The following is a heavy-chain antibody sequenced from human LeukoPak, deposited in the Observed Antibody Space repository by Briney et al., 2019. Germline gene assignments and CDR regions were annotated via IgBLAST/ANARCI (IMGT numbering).Heavy chain of an antibody. D-gene: IGHD6-19*01. CDR2: ISSSGRTI. CDR3: TTDQVAVAGPSDY. V-gene: IGHV3-48*03. Sequence: GGSLRLSCAASGITFSSYEMNWVRQAPGKGLECVSYISSSGRTIYYADSVKGRFTISRDNAKNLLYLQMNSLRAEDTAVYYCTTDQVAVAGPSDYWGQGTLVTVSS. CDR1: GITFSSYE. J-gene: IGHJ4*02.